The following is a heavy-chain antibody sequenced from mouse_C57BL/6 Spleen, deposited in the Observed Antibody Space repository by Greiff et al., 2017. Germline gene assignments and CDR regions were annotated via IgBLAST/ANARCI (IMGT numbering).Heavy chain of an antibody. CDR1: GYTFTDYE. D-gene: IGHD1-2*01. J-gene: IGHJ2*01. CDR2: IDPETGGT. CDR3: TRTAFYFDY. V-gene: IGHV1-15*01. Sequence: LKQSGAELVRPGASVTLSCKASGYTFTDYEMHWVKQTPVHGLEWIGAIDPETGGTAYNQKFKGKAILTADKSSSTAYMELRSLTSEDSALYYCTRTAFYFDYWGPGPTL.